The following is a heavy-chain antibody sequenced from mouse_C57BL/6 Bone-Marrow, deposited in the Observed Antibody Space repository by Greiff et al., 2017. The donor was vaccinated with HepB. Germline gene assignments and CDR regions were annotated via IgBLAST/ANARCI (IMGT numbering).Heavy chain of an antibody. V-gene: IGHV3-6*01. J-gene: IGHJ2*01. CDR2: ISYDGSN. D-gene: IGHD2-1*01. CDR1: GYSITSGYY. CDR3: ASGNYDFDY. Sequence: EVKLQESGPGLVKPSQSLSLTCSVTGYSITSGYYWNWIRQFPGNKLEWMGYISYDGSNNYNPSLKNRISITRDTSKNQFFLKLNSVTTEDTATYYCASGNYDFDYWGQGTTLTVSS.